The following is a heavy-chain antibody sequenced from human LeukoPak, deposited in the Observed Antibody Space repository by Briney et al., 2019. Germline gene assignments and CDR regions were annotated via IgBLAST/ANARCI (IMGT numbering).Heavy chain of an antibody. CDR2: INHSGSA. J-gene: IGHJ4*02. V-gene: IGHV4-34*01. CDR3: ARDRLNGGDCYFDY. D-gene: IGHD2-21*02. CDR1: GGSFSGYY. Sequence: PSETLSLTCAVSGGSFSGYYWTWIRQPPGKGLEWIGEINHSGSANYNPSLKSRVTISLDTSKNQFSLNLSSVTAADTAVYYCARDRLNGGDCYFDYWGQGTLVTVSS.